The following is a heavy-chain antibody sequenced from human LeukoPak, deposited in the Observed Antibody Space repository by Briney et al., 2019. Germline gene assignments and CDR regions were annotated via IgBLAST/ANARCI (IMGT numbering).Heavy chain of an antibody. CDR2: IKQDGSEK. V-gene: IGHV3-7*01. J-gene: IGHJ4*02. CDR3: ARVQWELRGVGSYFEY. D-gene: IGHD1-26*01. CDR1: GFTFSIYW. Sequence: GGSLRLSCVVSGFTFSIYWMSWVRQAPGKGLEWVANIKQDGSEKYYVDSVKGRFTMSRDNAKNSLYLQMNSLRAEDTAVYYCARVQWELRGVGSYFEYWGQGALVTVSS.